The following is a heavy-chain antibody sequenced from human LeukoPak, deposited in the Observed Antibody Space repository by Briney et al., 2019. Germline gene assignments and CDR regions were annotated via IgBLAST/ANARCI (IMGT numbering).Heavy chain of an antibody. J-gene: IGHJ6*02. D-gene: IGHD3-3*01. CDR2: IYYSGST. V-gene: IGHV4-31*03. CDR3: ARDSGYDFWSGYYPYYYYYGMDV. Sequence: SETLSLTCTVSGGSISSGGYYWGWIRQHPGKGLEWIGYIYYSGSTYHNPSLKSRVTISVDTSKNQFSLKLSSVTAADTAVYYCARDSGYDFWSGYYPYYYYYGMDVWGQGTTVTVSS. CDR1: GGSISSGGYY.